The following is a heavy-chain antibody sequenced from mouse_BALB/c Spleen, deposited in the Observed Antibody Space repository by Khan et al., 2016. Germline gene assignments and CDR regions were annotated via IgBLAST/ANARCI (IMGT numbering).Heavy chain of an antibody. D-gene: IGHD1-1*01. CDR2: ISYSGST. J-gene: IGHJ2*01. CDR3: ARGYYYGKGYFDY. Sequence: EVQLQESGPGLVKPSQSLSLTCTVTGYSITSDYAWNWIRQFPGNKLEWMGYISYSGSTSYNPSLKSRISITRDTSKNQFFLQLNSVTTEDTATSYGARGYYYGKGYFDYWGQGTTLTVSS. V-gene: IGHV3-2*02. CDR1: GYSITSDYA.